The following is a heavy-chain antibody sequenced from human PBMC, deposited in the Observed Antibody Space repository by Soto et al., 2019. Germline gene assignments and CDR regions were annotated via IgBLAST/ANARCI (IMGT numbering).Heavy chain of an antibody. CDR3: ARGYCSSTSCYENYYYGMDV. V-gene: IGHV3-21*01. J-gene: IGHJ6*02. Sequence: EVQLVESGGGLVKPGGSLRLSCAASGFTFSSYSMNWVRQAPGKGLEWVSSISSSSSYIYYADSVKGRFTISRDNAKNSRYLQMNSLRAEDTAVYYCARGYCSSTSCYENYYYGMDVWGQGTTVTVSS. CDR1: GFTFSSYS. CDR2: ISSSSSYI. D-gene: IGHD2-2*01.